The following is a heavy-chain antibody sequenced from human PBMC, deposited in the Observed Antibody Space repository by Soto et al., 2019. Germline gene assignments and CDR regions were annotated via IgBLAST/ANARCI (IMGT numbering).Heavy chain of an antibody. CDR3: ARDGNDSSGYYYPDAFDI. D-gene: IGHD3-22*01. Sequence: EASVKVSCKASGYTFTSYGISWVRQAPGQGLEWMGWISAYNGNTNYAQKLQGRVTMTTDTSTSTAYMELRSLRSDDTAVYYCARDGNDSSGYYYPDAFDIWGQGTMVTVSS. V-gene: IGHV1-18*04. CDR1: GYTFTSYG. CDR2: ISAYNGNT. J-gene: IGHJ3*02.